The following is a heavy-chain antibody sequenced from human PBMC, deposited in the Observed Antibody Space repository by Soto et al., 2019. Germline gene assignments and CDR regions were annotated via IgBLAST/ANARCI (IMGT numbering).Heavy chain of an antibody. CDR2: IYYSGST. Sequence: PXETLSLTCIVAGCSISSYYWSWIRQPPGKGLEWIGYIYYSGSTNYNPSLKSRVTISVDTSKKQFSLKLSSVTAADTAVYYCARLRSYAASYDIWGQGTKVTVSS. D-gene: IGHD1-26*01. CDR3: ARLRSYAASYDI. V-gene: IGHV4-59*01. CDR1: GCSISSYY. J-gene: IGHJ3*02.